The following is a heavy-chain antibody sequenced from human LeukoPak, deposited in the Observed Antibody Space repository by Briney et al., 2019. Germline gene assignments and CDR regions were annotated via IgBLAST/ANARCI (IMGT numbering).Heavy chain of an antibody. CDR1: GYTFTSYG. D-gene: IGHD5-12*01. Sequence: GASVTVSCKASGYTFTSYGISWVRQAPGQGLEWMGWISAYNGNTNYAQKLQGRVTMTTDTSTSTAYMELRSLRSDDTAVYYCARVTRGYSGYDFDYWGQGTLVTVSS. CDR2: ISAYNGNT. J-gene: IGHJ4*02. V-gene: IGHV1-18*01. CDR3: ARVTRGYSGYDFDY.